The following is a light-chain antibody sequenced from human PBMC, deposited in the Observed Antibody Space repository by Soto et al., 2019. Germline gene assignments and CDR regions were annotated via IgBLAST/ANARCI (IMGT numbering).Light chain of an antibody. V-gene: IGKV3-11*01. CDR3: PKRINGPN. Sequence: IVLTQSPGTLSLSPGERATLSCRASQSVGSYLGWYQQRPGQAPRLLIFDVSKRAPGIPARFSGSGSGTDFTRTISSLEPEDFAVYYCPKRINGPNFGGGTKVEIK. J-gene: IGKJ4*01. CDR1: QSVGSY. CDR2: DVS.